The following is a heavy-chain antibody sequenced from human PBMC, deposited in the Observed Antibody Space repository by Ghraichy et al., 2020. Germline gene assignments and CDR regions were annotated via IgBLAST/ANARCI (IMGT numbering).Heavy chain of an antibody. J-gene: IGHJ6*02. Sequence: GGSLRLSCAASGFTFSSYWMSWVRQAPGKGLEWVANIKQDGSEKYYVDSVKGRFTISRDNAKNSLYLQMNSLRAEDTAVYYCARFCSSTSWGCYKWIQLWFTSYGMDVWGQGTTVTVSS. CDR3: ARFCSSTSWGCYKWIQLWFTSYGMDV. CDR2: IKQDGSEK. D-gene: IGHD2-2*01. CDR1: GFTFSSYW. V-gene: IGHV3-7*01.